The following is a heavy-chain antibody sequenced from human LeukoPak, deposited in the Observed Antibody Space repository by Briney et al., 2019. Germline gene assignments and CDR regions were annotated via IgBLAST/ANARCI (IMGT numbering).Heavy chain of an antibody. CDR1: GYTFSDYY. V-gene: IGHV1-2*02. J-gene: IGHJ4*02. CDR3: ARDFASTPNWELDY. Sequence: ASVKVSCKASGYTFSDYYIHWVRQAPGQGLEWMAWINPTNGDTNYAQKFQGRVAMTRDTSISTADVELGSLTSDDAAVYYCARDFASTPNWELDYWSQGTPVTVS. CDR2: INPTNGDT. D-gene: IGHD7-27*01.